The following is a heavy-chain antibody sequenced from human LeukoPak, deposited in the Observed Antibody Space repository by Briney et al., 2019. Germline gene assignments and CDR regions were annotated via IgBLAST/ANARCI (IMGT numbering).Heavy chain of an antibody. V-gene: IGHV1-18*01. CDR1: GGTFSSYA. D-gene: IGHD1-1*01. J-gene: IGHJ4*02. Sequence: ASVEVSCKASGGTFSSYAISWVRQAPGQGLEWMGWITTYNGYTNYAQKLQGRVTMTTDTSTSTAYMELRSLRSDDTAVYYCARGVFWNDGYFDYWGQGTLVTVSS. CDR3: ARGVFWNDGYFDY. CDR2: ITTYNGYT.